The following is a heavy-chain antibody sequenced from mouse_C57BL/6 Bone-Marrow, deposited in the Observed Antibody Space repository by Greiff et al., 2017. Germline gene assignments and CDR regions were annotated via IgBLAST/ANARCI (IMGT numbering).Heavy chain of an antibody. D-gene: IGHD1-1*02. V-gene: IGHV14-4*01. CDR2: IDPENGDT. Sequence: VQLKESGAELVRPGASVKLSCTASGFNIKDDYMHWVKQRPEQGLEWIGWIDPENGDTEYASKFQGKATITADTSSNTAYLQLSILTSEDTAVYYCTSGGLDYWGQGTTLTVSS. CDR3: TSGGLDY. J-gene: IGHJ2*01. CDR1: GFNIKDDY.